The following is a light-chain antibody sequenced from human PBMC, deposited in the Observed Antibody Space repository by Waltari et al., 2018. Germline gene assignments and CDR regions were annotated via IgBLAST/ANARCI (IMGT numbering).Light chain of an antibody. CDR2: RSD. Sequence: QSVLTQPPSASGTPGQSVTISCSGGASNIGGNLVNWYQQLPGKAPKLLIYRSDLRPSGVHDLFSGSKSGTSASLASSGLQAEDEADYFCASWDDSLNGHWVFGGGTKVTVL. V-gene: IGLV1-44*01. CDR1: ASNIGGNL. CDR3: ASWDDSLNGHWV. J-gene: IGLJ3*02.